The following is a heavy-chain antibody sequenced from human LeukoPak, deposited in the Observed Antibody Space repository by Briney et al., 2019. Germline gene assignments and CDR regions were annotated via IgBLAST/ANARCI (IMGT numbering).Heavy chain of an antibody. CDR2: INKEGSGT. CDR1: GFTFSTYW. J-gene: IGHJ6*02. V-gene: IGHV3-74*01. CDR3: ARGRYYAMDV. Sequence: GGSLRLSCAASGFTFSTYWMHWVRQAPGKGLVWVSRINKEGSGTGYADSVKGRFTISRDNAKNTLFLQMNSLRAEDTAVYYCARGRYYAMDVWGQGTTVTVSS.